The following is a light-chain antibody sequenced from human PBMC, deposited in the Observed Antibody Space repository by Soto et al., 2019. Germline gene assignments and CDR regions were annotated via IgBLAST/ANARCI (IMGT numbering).Light chain of an antibody. CDR3: CSHAGSYSYV. CDR1: NTDVGAYDY. Sequence: QSVLTQPRSVSGSPGQSVTISCTGTNTDVGAYDYVSWYRRHPGKAPKLMIYDVDKRPSGVPDRFSGSKSGNTASLTISGLRPEDEADYYCCSHAGSYSYVFGTGTKLTVL. J-gene: IGLJ1*01. CDR2: DVD. V-gene: IGLV2-11*01.